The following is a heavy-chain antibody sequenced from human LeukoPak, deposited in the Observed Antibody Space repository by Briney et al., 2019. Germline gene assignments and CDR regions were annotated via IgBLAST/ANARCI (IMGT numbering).Heavy chain of an antibody. CDR3: ARGTIWSGYPY. D-gene: IGHD3-3*01. CDR2: IYYSGST. V-gene: IGHV4-59*01. Sequence: SVTLSLTCTVSGGSISSYYWSWIRQPPGKGLEWIGYIYYSGSTNYNPSLKSRVTISVDTSKNQFSLKLSSVTAADTAVYYCARGTIWSGYPYWGQGTLVTVSS. CDR1: GGSISSYY. J-gene: IGHJ4*02.